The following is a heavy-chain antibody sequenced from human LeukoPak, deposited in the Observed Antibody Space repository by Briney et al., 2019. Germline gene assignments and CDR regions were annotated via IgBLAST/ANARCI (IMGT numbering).Heavy chain of an antibody. CDR1: GGSISSSNW. CDR3: ARPRIAAAGTNWFDP. V-gene: IGHV4-4*02. D-gene: IGHD6-13*01. Sequence: SETLSLTCAVSGGSISSSNWWSWVRQPPGKGLEWIGEIYHSGSTNYNPSLKSRVTISVDTSKNQFSLKLSSVTAADTAVYYCARPRIAAAGTNWFDPWGQGTLVTVSS. J-gene: IGHJ5*02. CDR2: IYHSGST.